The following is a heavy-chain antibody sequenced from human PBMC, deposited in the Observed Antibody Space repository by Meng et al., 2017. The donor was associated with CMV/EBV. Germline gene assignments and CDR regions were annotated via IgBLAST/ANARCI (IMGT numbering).Heavy chain of an antibody. CDR3: ARLLYNWNDAGVDY. J-gene: IGHJ4*02. V-gene: IGHV3-7*01. D-gene: IGHD1-20*01. CDR2: IKQDGSEK. Sequence: GGSLRLSCAASGFTFSSYWMSWVRQAPGKGLEWVANIKQDGSEKYYVDPVKGRFTISRDNAKNSLYLQMNSLRAEDTAVYYCARLLYNWNDAGVDYWGQGTLVTVSS. CDR1: GFTFSSYW.